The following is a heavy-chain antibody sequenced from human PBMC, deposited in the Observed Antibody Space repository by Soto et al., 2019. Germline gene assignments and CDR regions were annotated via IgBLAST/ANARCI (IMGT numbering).Heavy chain of an antibody. V-gene: IGHV1-2*02. CDR1: AYTFTTVG. CDR3: ARGTYPSESSGYYTR. J-gene: IGHJ4*02. CDR2: ISTNTGGT. Sequence: ASVKVSCKASAYTFTTVGMTSGWQPPGKGLEWMGWISTNTGGTNYAQKFQGRVTMTRDTSLSTAYMELSRLRSDATAVYYCARGTYPSESSGYYTRWGQGTLVGAS. D-gene: IGHD3-22*01.